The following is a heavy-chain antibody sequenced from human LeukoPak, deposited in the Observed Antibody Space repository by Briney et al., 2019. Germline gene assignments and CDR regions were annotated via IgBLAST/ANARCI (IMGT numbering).Heavy chain of an antibody. Sequence: SVKVSCKASGGTFSSYAISWVRQAPGQGLEWMGGIIPIFGTANYAQKFQGRVTITTDESTSTAYMELSSLRSEDTAVYYCARNPYYYDSSGYYESFFDCWGQGTLVTVSS. D-gene: IGHD3-22*01. V-gene: IGHV1-69*05. CDR1: GGTFSSYA. CDR2: IIPIFGTA. J-gene: IGHJ4*02. CDR3: ARNPYYYDSSGYYESFFDC.